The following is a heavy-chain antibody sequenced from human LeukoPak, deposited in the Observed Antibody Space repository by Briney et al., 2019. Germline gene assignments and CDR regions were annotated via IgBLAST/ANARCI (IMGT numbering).Heavy chain of an antibody. V-gene: IGHV3-15*01. D-gene: IGHD1-1*01. Sequence: PGGSLRLSCSASGFTFNNAWMSWVRQAPGKGLEWVGRIKSISDGGTTDYAAPVKGRFSISRDDSKNTLYLQMDSLKSEDTTVYYCTNWDYWGQGTLVTVSS. J-gene: IGHJ4*02. CDR2: IKSISDGGTT. CDR3: TNWDY. CDR1: GFTFNNAW.